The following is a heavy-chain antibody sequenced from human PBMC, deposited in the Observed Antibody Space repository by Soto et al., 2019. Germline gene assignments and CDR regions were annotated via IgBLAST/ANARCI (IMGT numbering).Heavy chain of an antibody. Sequence: PSETLSLTCTVSGGSISSGDYYWSWIRQPPGKGLEWIGYIYYSGSTYYNPSLKSRVTISVDTSKNQFSLKLSSVTAADTAVYYCARDQLWLPLDYWGQGTLVTVSS. D-gene: IGHD5-18*01. J-gene: IGHJ4*02. CDR3: ARDQLWLPLDY. CDR2: IYYSGST. V-gene: IGHV4-30-4*01. CDR1: GGSISSGDYY.